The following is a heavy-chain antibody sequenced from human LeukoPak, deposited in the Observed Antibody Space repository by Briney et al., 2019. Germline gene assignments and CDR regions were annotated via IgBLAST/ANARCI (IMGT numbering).Heavy chain of an antibody. D-gene: IGHD6-13*01. CDR2: IGGGGGST. CDR3: AKDRKQQLSRSFDY. CDR1: GFTFSSYA. Sequence: GGSLRLSCAASGFTFSSYAMSWVRQAPGKGLEWVSAIGGGGGSTYYADSVKGRFTISRDNSKNTPYLQMNSLRAEDTAVYYCAKDRKQQLSRSFDYWGQGTLVTVSS. V-gene: IGHV3-23*01. J-gene: IGHJ4*02.